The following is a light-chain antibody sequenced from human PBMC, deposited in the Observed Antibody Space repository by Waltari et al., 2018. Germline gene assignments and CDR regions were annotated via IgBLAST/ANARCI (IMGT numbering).Light chain of an antibody. CDR3: GTWDTSLTAHV. J-gene: IGLJ1*01. V-gene: IGLV1-51*01. Sequence: QSVLTQPPSVSATPGQKVTISCSGSSSNIGNEYVFWYQQVPGTATKLLIYNTYQRPSGIPDRFSGSKSGTSATLDITGLQTTDEAHYYCGTWDTSLTAHVFGTGTEVTVL. CDR2: NTY. CDR1: SSNIGNEY.